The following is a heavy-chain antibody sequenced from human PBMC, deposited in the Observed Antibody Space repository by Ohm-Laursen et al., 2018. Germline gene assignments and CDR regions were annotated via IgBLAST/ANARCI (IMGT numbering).Heavy chain of an antibody. CDR1: GGSIRSYY. CDR3: ARGPSQDTFDI. V-gene: IGHV4-4*07. J-gene: IGHJ3*02. Sequence: TLSLTCTVSGGSIRSYYWSWIRQPAGKGLEWIGRVYSSGKTKYNPSLNSQVTMSIDTSKNQLSLSLSSVTAADTAVYYCARGPSQDTFDIWGQGTMVTVSS. CDR2: VYSSGKT.